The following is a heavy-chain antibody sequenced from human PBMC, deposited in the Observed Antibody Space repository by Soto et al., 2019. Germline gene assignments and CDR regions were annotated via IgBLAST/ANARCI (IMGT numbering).Heavy chain of an antibody. CDR2: IYYSGST. Sequence: SETLSLTCTVSGGSISSYYWSWIRQPPGKGLERIGYIYYSGSTNYNPSLKSRVTISVDTSKNQFSLKLSSVTAADTAVYYCARGGWFGAGYYYMDVWGKGTTVTVSS. J-gene: IGHJ6*03. D-gene: IGHD3-10*01. CDR3: ARGGWFGAGYYYMDV. V-gene: IGHV4-59*08. CDR1: GGSISSYY.